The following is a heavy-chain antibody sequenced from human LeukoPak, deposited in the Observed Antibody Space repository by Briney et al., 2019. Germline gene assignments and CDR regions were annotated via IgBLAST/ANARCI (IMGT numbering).Heavy chain of an antibody. CDR3: ARSRYGDYAEAFDY. CDR2: IYYSGST. Sequence: SETLSLTCTVSGGSISSYYWSWIRQPPGKGLEWIGYIYYSGSTNYNPSLKSRVTLSVDTSTNQFPLKLSSVTAADTAVYYCARSRYGDYAEAFDYWGQGTLVTVSS. D-gene: IGHD4-17*01. CDR1: GGSISSYY. J-gene: IGHJ4*02. V-gene: IGHV4-59*08.